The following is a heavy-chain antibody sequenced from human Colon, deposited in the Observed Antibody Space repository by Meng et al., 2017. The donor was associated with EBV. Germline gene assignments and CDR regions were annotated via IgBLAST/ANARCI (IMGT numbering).Heavy chain of an antibody. Sequence: VSSQYWRAVLFTPSETLSLPCAVVVGSFSGYYWSWIRQPPEKRLELIWEINHSGSTNYNPSLKSRVTISVDTSKKQFSLKLSSVTAADTAVYYCARGPGGSYYLYYFDYWGQGTLVTVSS. J-gene: IGHJ4*02. CDR3: ARGPGGSYYLYYFDY. CDR1: VGSFSGYY. CDR2: INHSGST. D-gene: IGHD1-26*01. V-gene: IGHV4-34*01.